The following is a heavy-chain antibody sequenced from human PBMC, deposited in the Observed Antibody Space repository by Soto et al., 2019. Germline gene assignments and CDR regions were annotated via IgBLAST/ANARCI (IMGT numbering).Heavy chain of an antibody. V-gene: IGHV4-30-4*01. J-gene: IGHJ3*02. Sequence: QVQLQESGPGLVKPSQTLSLTCTVSGGSISSGDYYWSWIRQPPGKGLEWIGYIYYSGSTYYNPSLQSRVTISVDTSKNQFSLKLSSVTAADTAVYYCARDQSPMGDQIPFGAFDIWGQGTMVTVSS. D-gene: IGHD3-16*01. CDR3: ARDQSPMGDQIPFGAFDI. CDR1: GGSISSGDYY. CDR2: IYYSGST.